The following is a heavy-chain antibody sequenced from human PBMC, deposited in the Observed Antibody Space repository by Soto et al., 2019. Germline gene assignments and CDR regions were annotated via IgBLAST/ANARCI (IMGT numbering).Heavy chain of an antibody. J-gene: IGHJ5*02. CDR1: GGSVTNSSYY. D-gene: IGHD6-13*01. CDR3: ARNRGIEYSSRRRYTGAWLDP. V-gene: IGHV4-39*01. CDR2: VYYRGRS. Sequence: SETLSLTCTVSGGSVTNSSYYWVRIRQSPGKGLEWIGSVYYRGRSYSKSSVKSRVTISVDTSKNRFSLSLNSVTASDTAVYYCARNRGIEYSSRRRYTGAWLDPCGQGTLVTVSS.